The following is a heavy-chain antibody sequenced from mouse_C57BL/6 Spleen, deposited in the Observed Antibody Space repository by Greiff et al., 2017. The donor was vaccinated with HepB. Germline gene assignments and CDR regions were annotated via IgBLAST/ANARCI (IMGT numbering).Heavy chain of an antibody. CDR2: ISYDGSN. Sequence: ESGPGLVKPSQSLSLTCSVTGYSITSGYYWNWIRQFPGNKLEWMGYISYDGSNNYNPSLKNRISITRDTSKNQFFLKLNSVTTEDTATYYCARHGSNYYAMDYWGQGTSVTVSS. V-gene: IGHV3-6*01. D-gene: IGHD1-1*01. CDR1: GYSITSGYY. J-gene: IGHJ4*01. CDR3: ARHGSNYYAMDY.